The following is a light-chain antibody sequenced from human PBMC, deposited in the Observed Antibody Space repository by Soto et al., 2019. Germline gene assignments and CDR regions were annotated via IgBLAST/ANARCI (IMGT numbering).Light chain of an antibody. CDR1: AGAVTSDHY. J-gene: IGLJ3*02. Sequence: QAVVTQEPSLTVSPGGTVTLTCGSSAGAVTSDHYPNWFQHKPGQAPRTLIYDATNRHSWTPARFSGSVLGGKAALIVSGAQPEDDAEYYCLLSHSDIRVFGGGTQLTVL. V-gene: IGLV7-46*01. CDR2: DAT. CDR3: LLSHSDIRV.